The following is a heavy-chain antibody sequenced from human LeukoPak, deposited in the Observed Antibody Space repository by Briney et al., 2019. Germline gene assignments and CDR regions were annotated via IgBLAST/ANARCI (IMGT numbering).Heavy chain of an antibody. J-gene: IGHJ4*02. D-gene: IGHD1-26*01. CDR3: ARGLARRWELLGR. CDR2: MNPNSGNT. CDR1: GYTFTSYD. Sequence: RASVKVSCKASGYTFTSYDINWVRQATGQGLEWMGWMNPNSGNTGYAQKFQGRVTMTRNTSISTAYMELSSLRSEDTAVYYCARGLARRWELLGRWGQGTLVTVSS. V-gene: IGHV1-8*01.